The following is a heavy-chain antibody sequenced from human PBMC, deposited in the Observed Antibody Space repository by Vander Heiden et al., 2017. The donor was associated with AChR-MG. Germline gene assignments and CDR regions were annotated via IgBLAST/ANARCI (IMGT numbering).Heavy chain of an antibody. CDR1: GFPFSDYS. J-gene: IGHJ4*02. V-gene: IGHV3-21*01. CDR3: ARQSTVYASGSSDY. CDR2: ISSSSSYI. D-gene: IGHD3-10*01. Sequence: EVQLVESGGGLLKPGGSLRLSCPASGFPFSDYSMNWVRQDPGKGLEWVSSISSSSSYIYYADSVKGRFTISRDNAKNSLYLQMNSLRAEDTAVYYCARQSTVYASGSSDYWGQGTLVTVSS.